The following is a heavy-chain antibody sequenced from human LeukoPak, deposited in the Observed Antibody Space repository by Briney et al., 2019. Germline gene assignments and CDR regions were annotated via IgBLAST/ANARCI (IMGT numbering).Heavy chain of an antibody. D-gene: IGHD5-18*01. CDR1: GFTFSSYA. CDR3: AKADTAMVILDC. Sequence: GGSLRLSCAASGFTFSSYAMSWVRQAPGKGLEWVSAISGSGGGTYYADSVKGRFTISRDNSKNTLYLQMNSLRAEDTAVYYCAKADTAMVILDCWGQGTLVTVSS. J-gene: IGHJ4*02. V-gene: IGHV3-23*01. CDR2: ISGSGGGT.